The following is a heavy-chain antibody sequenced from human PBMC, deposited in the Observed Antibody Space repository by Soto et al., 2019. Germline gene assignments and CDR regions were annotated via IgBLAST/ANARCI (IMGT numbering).Heavy chain of an antibody. J-gene: IGHJ6*02. V-gene: IGHV3-23*01. CDR3: ATHGSIAAGSYGMDV. CDR2: ISGSGGST. CDR1: GFTFSSYA. Sequence: PGGSLRLSCAASGFTFSSYAMSWVRQAPGKGLEWVSAISGSGGSTYYADSVKGRFTISRDNSKNTLYLQMNSLRAEDTAVYYCATHGSIAAGSYGMDVWGQGTRVTVSS. D-gene: IGHD6-6*01.